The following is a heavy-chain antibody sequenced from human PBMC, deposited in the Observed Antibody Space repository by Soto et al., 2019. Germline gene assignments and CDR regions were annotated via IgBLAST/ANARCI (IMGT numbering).Heavy chain of an antibody. V-gene: IGHV4-59*01. Sequence: ETLSLTCTVSGGSISSSSWSWIRQPPGRGLEWIGYIYNNGRTDYNPSLKSRVTISVDTSKNHFSLKLSSVTPADTAVYYCARARFCTSTSCYHYFDFWGQGTLVTVSS. CDR2: IYNNGRT. J-gene: IGHJ4*02. D-gene: IGHD2-2*01. CDR1: GGSISSSS. CDR3: ARARFCTSTSCYHYFDF.